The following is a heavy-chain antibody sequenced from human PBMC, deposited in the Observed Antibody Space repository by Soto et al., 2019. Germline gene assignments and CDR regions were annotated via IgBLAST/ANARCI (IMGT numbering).Heavy chain of an antibody. CDR3: ARRRGGFGGGWTTPDFDY. Sequence: QITLKESGPTVVKPTQTLTLTCSLSGFSLNTGGVGVGWIRQPPGKALEWLAVIYWDDDKSWNPSLRDRLTINRDASDAQVVLTVTNMAAVDTGTYYCARRRGGFGGGWTTPDFDYWGQGTLVTVSS. D-gene: IGHD6-19*01. CDR2: IYWDDDK. J-gene: IGHJ4*02. CDR1: GFSLNTGGVG. V-gene: IGHV2-5*02.